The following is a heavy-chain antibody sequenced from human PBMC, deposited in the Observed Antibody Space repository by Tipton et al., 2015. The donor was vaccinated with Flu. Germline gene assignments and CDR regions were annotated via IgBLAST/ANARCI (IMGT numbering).Heavy chain of an antibody. CDR3: AMMSASGSFHWYLDL. V-gene: IGHV6-1*01. Sequence: LVKPTQTLSVTCAISGDSVSSASAAWNWIRQSPSRGLEWLGRTYYRAKWYNDYAESVKGRIIINPDTSKNQFSLQLKSVTSEDTAVYYCAMMSASGSFHWYLDLWGRGTLVTVSS. CDR1: GDSVSSASAA. J-gene: IGHJ2*01. CDR2: TYYRAKWYN. D-gene: IGHD1-26*01.